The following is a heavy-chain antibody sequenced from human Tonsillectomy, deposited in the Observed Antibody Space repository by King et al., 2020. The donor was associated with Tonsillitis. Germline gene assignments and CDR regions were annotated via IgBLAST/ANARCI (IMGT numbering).Heavy chain of an antibody. D-gene: IGHD2-2*01. Sequence: VQLVESGGGVVQPGRSLRLSCAASGFTFSSYGMHWVRQAPGKGLEWVAVISYDGSNKYYADSVKGRFTISRDNSKNTLYLQMNSLRAEDTAVYYCAKGGTSRPFDYWGQGTLVTVSS. CDR3: AKGGTSRPFDY. CDR1: GFTFSSYG. J-gene: IGHJ4*02. CDR2: ISYDGSNK. V-gene: IGHV3-30*18.